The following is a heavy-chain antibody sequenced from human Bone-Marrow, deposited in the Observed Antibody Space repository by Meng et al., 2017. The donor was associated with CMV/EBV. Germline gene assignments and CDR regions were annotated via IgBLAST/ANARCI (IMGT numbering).Heavy chain of an antibody. J-gene: IGHJ3*02. CDR2: ISSSRSYI. CDR3: AKGWGRGGATYNAFDI. V-gene: IGHV3-21*01. D-gene: IGHD3-16*01. CDR1: GFTFSSYS. Sequence: GGPLRLSCAASGFTFSSYSMNWVRQAPGKGLEWVSSISSSRSYIYYADSVKGRFTISRDNAKNSLYLQMNSLRAEDTAVYYCAKGWGRGGATYNAFDIWDQGTMVTVSS.